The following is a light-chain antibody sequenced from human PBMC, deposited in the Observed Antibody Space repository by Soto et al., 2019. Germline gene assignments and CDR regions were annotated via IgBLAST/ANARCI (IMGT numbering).Light chain of an antibody. CDR1: QSISSY. CDR2: AAF. CDR3: QQSYSIPWT. J-gene: IGKJ1*01. Sequence: DIQMTQSPSSLSASVGDRVTITCRASQSISSYLNWYQQKPGKAPKLLIYAAFSLQSGVPSRFSGSGSGTDFTLTISSLQPEDFATYYWQQSYSIPWTFGQGTKVEIK. V-gene: IGKV1-39*01.